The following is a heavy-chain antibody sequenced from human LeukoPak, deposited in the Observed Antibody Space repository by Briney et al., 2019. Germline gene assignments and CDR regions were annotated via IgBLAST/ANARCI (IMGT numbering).Heavy chain of an antibody. V-gene: IGHV4-59*01. D-gene: IGHD5-12*01. J-gene: IGHJ5*02. CDR2: IYYSGSP. CDR1: GGSISSYY. Sequence: SETLSLTCTVSGGSISSYYWSLIRQPPGKGLEWIGYIYYSGSPNYNPSLKSRVTISVDTSKNQFSLKLSSVTAADTAVYYCARVDQSGYDTRGWFDPWGQGTLVTVSS. CDR3: ARVDQSGYDTRGWFDP.